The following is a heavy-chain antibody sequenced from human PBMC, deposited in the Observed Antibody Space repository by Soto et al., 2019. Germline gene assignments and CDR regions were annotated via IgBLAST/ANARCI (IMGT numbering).Heavy chain of an antibody. D-gene: IGHD4-17*01. Sequence: ASVKVSWKASGYTFTSYGISGVRQAPGQGLEWMGWISAYNGNTNYAQKLQGRVTMTTDTSTSTAYMERRSLRSDDTAVYCCARWGNDYGDYVGYYWGQGTLVTVSS. CDR3: ARWGNDYGDYVGYY. CDR1: GYTFTSYG. J-gene: IGHJ4*02. CDR2: ISAYNGNT. V-gene: IGHV1-18*01.